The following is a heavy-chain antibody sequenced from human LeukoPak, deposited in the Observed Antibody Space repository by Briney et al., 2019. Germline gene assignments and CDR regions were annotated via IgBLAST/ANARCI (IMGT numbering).Heavy chain of an antibody. D-gene: IGHD4-17*01. J-gene: IGHJ5*02. V-gene: IGHV3-23*01. CDR3: AKGLVSPTVTTGTQT. CDR2: ISGSGGST. CDR1: GFTFSSYA. Sequence: GGSLRLSCAASGFTFSSYAMSWVRQAPRKGLEWVSAISGSGGSTYYADSVKGRFTISRDNSKNTLYLQMNSLRAEDTAVYYCAKGLVSPTVTTGTQTWGQGTLVTVYS.